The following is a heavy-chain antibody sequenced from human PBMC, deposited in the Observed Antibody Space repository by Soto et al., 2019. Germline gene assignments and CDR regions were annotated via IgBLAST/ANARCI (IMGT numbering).Heavy chain of an antibody. D-gene: IGHD5-18*01. Sequence: KFQGRVTITRDTSASTAYMELSSLRSEDTAVYYCARFTGMVNSYHYYGLDVWGQGTTVTVSS. V-gene: IGHV1-3*01. J-gene: IGHJ6*02. CDR3: ARFTGMVNSYHYYGLDV.